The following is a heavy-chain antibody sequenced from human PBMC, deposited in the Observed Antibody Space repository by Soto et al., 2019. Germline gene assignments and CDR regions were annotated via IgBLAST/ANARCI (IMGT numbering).Heavy chain of an antibody. V-gene: IGHV3-23*04. CDR1: GGTFSSYA. J-gene: IGHJ6*02. D-gene: IGHD6-19*01. CDR3: AKGEVAGHYYYYGMDV. CDR2: ISGSGGST. Sequence: VQLVQSGAEVKKPGSSVKVSCKASGGTFSSYAMSWVRQAPGKGLEWVSAISGSGGSTYYADSVKGRFTISRDNSKNTLYLQMNSLRAEDTAVYYCAKGEVAGHYYYYGMDVWGQGTTVTVSS.